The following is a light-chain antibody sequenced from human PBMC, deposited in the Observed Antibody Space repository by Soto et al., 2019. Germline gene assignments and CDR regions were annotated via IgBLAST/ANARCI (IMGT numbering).Light chain of an antibody. CDR2: ATS. CDR3: QQTHSLPLS. V-gene: IGKV1-12*01. Sequence: DIQMTQSPSTLSGSVGDRVTITCRASQTISSWLAWYQQKPGKVPKLLIYATSSLHSGVPSRFSGSGSGTDFTLSISSLQPEDFATYYCQQTHSLPLSFGPGTKVDI. J-gene: IGKJ3*01. CDR1: QTISSW.